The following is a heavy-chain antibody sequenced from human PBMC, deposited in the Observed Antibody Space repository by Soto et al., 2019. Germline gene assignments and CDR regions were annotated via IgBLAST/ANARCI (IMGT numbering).Heavy chain of an antibody. CDR1: EFTFSSYG. D-gene: IGHD3-10*01. J-gene: IGHJ4*02. CDR3: VRDVYGSGSFDY. V-gene: IGHV3-33*01. CDR2: IWYDGSNK. Sequence: QVQLVESGGGVVQPGRSLRLSCAASEFTFSSYGMHWVRQAPGKGLEWVAVIWYDGSNKYYADSVKGRFTISRDNSKNSLYLQMNSVRAEDTAVYYCVRDVYGSGSFDYWGQGTLVTVSS.